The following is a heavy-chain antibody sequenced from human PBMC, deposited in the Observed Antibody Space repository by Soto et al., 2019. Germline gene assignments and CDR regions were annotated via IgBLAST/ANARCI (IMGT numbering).Heavy chain of an antibody. CDR3: AKPDDYDILTGYPVPIDY. CDR1: GFTFSSYA. V-gene: IGHV3-23*01. CDR2: ISGSGGST. Sequence: GGSLRLSCAASGFTFSSYAMSWVRQAPGKGLEWVSAISGSGGSTYYADSVKGRFTISRDNSKNTLYLQMNSLRAEDTAVYYCAKPDDYDILTGYPVPIDYWGQGTLVTVSS. D-gene: IGHD3-9*01. J-gene: IGHJ4*02.